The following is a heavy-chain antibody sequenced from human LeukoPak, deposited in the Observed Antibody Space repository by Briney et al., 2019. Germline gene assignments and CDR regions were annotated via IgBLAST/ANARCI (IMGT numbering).Heavy chain of an antibody. D-gene: IGHD7-27*01. CDR1: GFTFVDFA. CDR3: TRDRLTANDY. CDR2: IRSNTYGGTT. V-gene: IGHV3-49*03. J-gene: IGHJ4*02. Sequence: GRSLRLSCTASGFTFVDFAMSWFRQAPGQGLEWLGFIRSNTYGGTTQAAASVKGRCTFSRDDSKSIAYLELDSLKTEDSAVYYCTRDRLTANDYWGQGTLVIVSS.